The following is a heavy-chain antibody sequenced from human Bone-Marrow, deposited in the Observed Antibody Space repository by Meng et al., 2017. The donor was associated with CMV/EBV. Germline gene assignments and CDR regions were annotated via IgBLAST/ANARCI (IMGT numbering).Heavy chain of an antibody. V-gene: IGHV3-11*04. CDR1: GFTFSDYY. J-gene: IGHJ6*02. Sequence: GESLKISCAASGFTFSDYYMSWIRQAPGKGLEWVSYISSSGSTIYYADSVKGRFTISRDNAKNSLYLQMNSLRAEDTAVYYCARGLGSGIWYYGMDVWGQGPTVTVSS. CDR2: ISSSGSTI. D-gene: IGHD3-10*01. CDR3: ARGLGSGIWYYGMDV.